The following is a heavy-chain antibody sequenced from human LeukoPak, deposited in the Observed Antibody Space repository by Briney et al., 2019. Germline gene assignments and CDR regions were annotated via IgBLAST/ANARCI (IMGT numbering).Heavy chain of an antibody. J-gene: IGHJ4*02. D-gene: IGHD5-18*01. Sequence: GGSLRLSCTASGFNVGGHDMLWVRQTTGDGLEWVAAVSAGHHAFYAGSVKGRFTVSREDAKNSLYLQMNSLRAGDTAVYYCVREARGYHYTYFDYWGQGSLVTVSS. CDR3: VREARGYHYTYFDY. CDR1: GFNVGGHD. CDR2: VSAGHHA. V-gene: IGHV3-13*01.